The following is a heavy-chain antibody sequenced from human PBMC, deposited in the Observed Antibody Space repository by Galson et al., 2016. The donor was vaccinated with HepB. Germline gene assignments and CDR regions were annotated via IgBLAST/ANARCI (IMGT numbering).Heavy chain of an antibody. CDR3: VRTSDHVYYGMDV. Sequence: SLRLSCAASGFTFSSYVMHWFRQAPGKGLEWVAIILYDGSNKYCADSVKGRFTISRDNSKNTLYLQMNSLRAEDTAVYYCVRTSDHVYYGMDVWGQGTTVTVSS. J-gene: IGHJ6*02. V-gene: IGHV3-30-3*01. D-gene: IGHD1-14*01. CDR1: GFTFSSYV. CDR2: ILYDGSNK.